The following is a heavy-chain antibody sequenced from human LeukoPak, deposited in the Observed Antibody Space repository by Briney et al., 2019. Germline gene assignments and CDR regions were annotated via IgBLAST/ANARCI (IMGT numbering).Heavy chain of an antibody. Sequence: ETGGSLRLSCAASGFTFSNYWVHWVRHAPGKGLVWVSRINRDGSTTNYADSVKGRFTVSRDNAKNTLNLQMNSLRAEDTAVYYCARDRKSGESSEIDFWGQGTLITVSS. V-gene: IGHV3-74*01. CDR3: ARDRKSGESSEIDF. CDR1: GFTFSNYW. J-gene: IGHJ4*02. CDR2: INRDGSTT. D-gene: IGHD3-10*01.